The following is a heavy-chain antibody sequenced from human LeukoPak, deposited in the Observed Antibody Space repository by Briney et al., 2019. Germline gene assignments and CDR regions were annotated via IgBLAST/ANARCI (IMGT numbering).Heavy chain of an antibody. V-gene: IGHV3-23*01. Sequence: PGGSLRLSCAASGFTFSSYTMSWVRQAPGKGLEWVSALIGSGGSTYYADSVKGRFTISRDNSKNTLYLQMNSLRAEDPAVYYCAKDLRFGIWGQGTMVTVSS. CDR3: AKDLRFGI. CDR1: GFTFSSYT. J-gene: IGHJ3*02. D-gene: IGHD5/OR15-5a*01. CDR2: LIGSGGST.